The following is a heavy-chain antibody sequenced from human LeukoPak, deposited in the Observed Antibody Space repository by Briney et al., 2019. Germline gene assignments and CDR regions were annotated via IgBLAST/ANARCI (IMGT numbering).Heavy chain of an antibody. CDR2: FKTKYNQV. CDR1: GFTFNDYA. V-gene: IGHV3-23*05. D-gene: IGHD5-24*01. Sequence: GGSLRLSCVASGFTFNDYAMNWVRQAPGKGLEWVSTFKTKYNQVYYAESVRGRFTISTDNSKNTVFLQMNSLGAEDTAVYHCTRDRGAYNLYDYWGQGTLVTVSS. J-gene: IGHJ4*02. CDR3: TRDRGAYNLYDY.